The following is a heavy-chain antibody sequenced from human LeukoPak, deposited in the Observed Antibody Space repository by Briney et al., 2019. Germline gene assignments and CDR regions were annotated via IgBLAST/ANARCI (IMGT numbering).Heavy chain of an antibody. CDR1: GGSISSSSYY. CDR3: ARRSDFWSGYYLFDY. V-gene: IGHV4-39*01. D-gene: IGHD3-3*01. Sequence: SETLSLTCTVSGGSISSSSYYWGWIRQPPGKGLEWIGSIYYSGSTYYNPSLKSRVTISVDTSKNQFSLKLSSVTAADTAVYYCARRSDFWSGYYLFDYWGQGTLVTVSS. CDR2: IYYSGST. J-gene: IGHJ4*02.